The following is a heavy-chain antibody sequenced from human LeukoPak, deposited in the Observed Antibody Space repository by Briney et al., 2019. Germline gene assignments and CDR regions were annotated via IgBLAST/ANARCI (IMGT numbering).Heavy chain of an antibody. J-gene: IGHJ3*02. Sequence: PSDTLSLPCTVSSRSISTYHWNWLRKPRGKGLVGLGYFYYTGSTNYNPSLKSRVTISVDTSKNQFSLKLSSVTAADTAVYYCARRVVVTGIILYAFDIWGQGTMVTVSS. CDR2: FYYTGST. CDR1: SRSISTYH. D-gene: IGHD2-21*02. V-gene: IGHV4-59*08. CDR3: ARRVVVTGIILYAFDI.